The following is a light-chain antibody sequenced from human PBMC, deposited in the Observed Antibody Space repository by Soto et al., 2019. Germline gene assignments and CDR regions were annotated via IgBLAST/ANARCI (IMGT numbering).Light chain of an antibody. J-gene: IGLJ1*01. V-gene: IGLV2-14*01. CDR3: GSYTGTNHV. CDR1: SGDVGVYKF. Sequence: QSALTQPASVSGYPGQSITISCTGTSGDVGVYKFVSWYQQHPGKAPKLIIYEVSTRPSGVSSRFSGSMSGNTASLTISGLQAEDEADYYCGSYTGTNHVFGTGTKV. CDR2: EVS.